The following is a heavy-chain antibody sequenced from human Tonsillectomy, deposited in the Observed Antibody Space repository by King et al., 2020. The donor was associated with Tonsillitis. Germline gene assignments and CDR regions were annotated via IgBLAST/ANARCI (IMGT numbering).Heavy chain of an antibody. CDR3: AKEGVFGVVPAYYMDV. Sequence: DVQLVESGGVVVQPGGSLRLSCAASGFTFDDYTMHWVRQAPGKGLEWVSLISWDGGSTYYADSVKGRFTISRDNSKNSLYLQMNSLRTEDTALYYCAKEGVFGVVPAYYMDVWGKGTTVTVSS. CDR1: GFTFDDYT. CDR2: ISWDGGST. J-gene: IGHJ6*03. V-gene: IGHV3-43*01. D-gene: IGHD3-3*01.